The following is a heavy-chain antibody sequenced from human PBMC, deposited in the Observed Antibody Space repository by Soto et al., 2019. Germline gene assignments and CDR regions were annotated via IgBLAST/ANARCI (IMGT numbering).Heavy chain of an antibody. D-gene: IGHD3-3*02. CDR2: IIPILGIA. J-gene: IGHJ5*02. CDR1: GGTFSSYT. V-gene: IGHV1-69*04. CDR3: ARDLKALMAFDP. Sequence: GASVKVSCKASGGTFSSYTISWVRQAPGQGLEWMGRIIPILGIANYAQKFQGRVTITADKSTSTAYMELSSLRSEDTAVYYCARDLKALMAFDPWGQGTLVTVSS.